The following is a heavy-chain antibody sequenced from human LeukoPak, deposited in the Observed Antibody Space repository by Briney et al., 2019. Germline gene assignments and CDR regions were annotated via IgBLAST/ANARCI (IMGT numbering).Heavy chain of an antibody. J-gene: IGHJ4*02. CDR1: GGSFSGYY. Sequence: SETLSLTCAVYGGSFSGYYWSWIRQPPGKGLEWIGEINHSGSTNYNPSLKSRVTISVDTSKNQFSLKLSSVTAADTAVYYCARVGYSYAYWGQGTLVTVSS. V-gene: IGHV4-34*01. CDR3: ARVGYSYAY. CDR2: INHSGST. D-gene: IGHD5-18*01.